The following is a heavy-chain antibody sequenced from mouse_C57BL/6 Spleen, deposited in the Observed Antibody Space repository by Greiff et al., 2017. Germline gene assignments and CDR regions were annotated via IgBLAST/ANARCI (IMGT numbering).Heavy chain of an antibody. J-gene: IGHJ3*01. Sequence: EVQLVESGGGLVKPGGSLKLSCAASGFTFSDYGMHWVRQAPEKGLEWVAYISSGSSTIYYADTVKGRFTISRDNAKNTLFLQMTSLRSEDTAMYYCAPYYDYDGFAYWGQGTLVTVSA. V-gene: IGHV5-17*01. CDR1: GFTFSDYG. CDR2: ISSGSSTI. CDR3: APYYDYDGFAY. D-gene: IGHD2-4*01.